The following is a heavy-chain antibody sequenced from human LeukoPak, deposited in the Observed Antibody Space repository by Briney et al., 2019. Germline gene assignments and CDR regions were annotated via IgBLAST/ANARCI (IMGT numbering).Heavy chain of an antibody. D-gene: IGHD6-13*01. J-gene: IGHJ4*02. CDR3: AIPSTWYFDY. CDR1: GFTFRSYA. CDR2: ISSSGGST. Sequence: GGALRLSCAASGFTFRSYAMSWVRQAPGKGVEWVSTISSSGGSTNYADSVKGGFTISGDNSKNTLYLQMNSLRAEDTAVYYCAIPSTWYFDYWGQGTLVTVSS. V-gene: IGHV3-23*01.